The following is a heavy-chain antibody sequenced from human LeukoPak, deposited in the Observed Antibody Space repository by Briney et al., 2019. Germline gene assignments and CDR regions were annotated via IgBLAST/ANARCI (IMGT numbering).Heavy chain of an antibody. Sequence: SETLSLTCAVSGDSFSSHYWTWIRQPSGRGLEWIGYISYIGTTNYNPSLKSRVTISIDTSKNQFSLKLSSVTTADTAVYYCARDLVTVTKGFDIWGLGTMVSVSS. V-gene: IGHV4-59*11. CDR2: ISYIGTT. CDR1: GDSFSSHY. J-gene: IGHJ3*02. CDR3: ARDLVTVTKGFDI. D-gene: IGHD4-17*01.